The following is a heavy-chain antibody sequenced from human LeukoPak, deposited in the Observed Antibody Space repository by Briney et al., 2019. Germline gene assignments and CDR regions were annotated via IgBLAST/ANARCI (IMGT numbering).Heavy chain of an antibody. J-gene: IGHJ4*02. CDR2: IHTSGST. CDR3: ARLTKGRYFDYIFDY. Sequence: SETLSLTCTVSGGSISSSYWNWIRQAAGERLEWIGRIHTSGSTKYNPSLKSRVTMSVDTSKNQFSLKMTSVTAADTAVYYCARLTKGRYFDYIFDYWGQGTLFTAST. CDR1: GGSISSSY. V-gene: IGHV4-4*07. D-gene: IGHD3-9*01.